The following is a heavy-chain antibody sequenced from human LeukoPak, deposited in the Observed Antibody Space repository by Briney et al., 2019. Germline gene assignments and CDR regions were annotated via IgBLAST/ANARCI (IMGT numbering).Heavy chain of an antibody. J-gene: IGHJ6*03. CDR2: IIPIFGTA. V-gene: IGHV1-69*13. CDR1: GGTFISYA. CDR3: ARGLRNYYYYYYMDV. Sequence: ASVKVSCKASGGTFISYAISWVRQAPGQGLEWMGGIIPIFGTANYAQKFQGRVTITADESTSTAYMELSSLRSEDTAVYYCARGLRNYYYYYYMDVWGKGTTVTVSS.